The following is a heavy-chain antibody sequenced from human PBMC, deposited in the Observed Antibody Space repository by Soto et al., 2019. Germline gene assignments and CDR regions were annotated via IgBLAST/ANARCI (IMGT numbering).Heavy chain of an antibody. CDR3: ARADRTAGTTWGYYGMDV. V-gene: IGHV1-69*01. Sequence: QVQLVQSGAEVKKPGSSVKVSCKASGGTFSSYVISWVRQAPGQGLEWVGGIIPIFGTANYAQKFQGRVTITADESTITAYMELGSLRSEDTAVYYCARADRTAGTTWGYYGMDVWGQGTTVTVSS. D-gene: IGHD1-1*01. CDR1: GGTFSSYV. CDR2: IIPIFGTA. J-gene: IGHJ6*02.